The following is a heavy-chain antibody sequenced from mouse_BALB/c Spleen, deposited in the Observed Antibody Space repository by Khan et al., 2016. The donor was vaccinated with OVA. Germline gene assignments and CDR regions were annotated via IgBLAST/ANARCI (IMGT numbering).Heavy chain of an antibody. CDR2: INPDCSTI. Sequence: EVKLLQSGGGLVQPGGSLKLSCAASGFDFSRYWMSWVRQAPGKGLEWIGEINPDCSTINYTPSLKDKFIISRDNAKNTLYLQMSKVRSEDTALYYCARGLRRYYYAMDYWGQGTSVTVSS. D-gene: IGHD2-2*01. V-gene: IGHV4-1*02. CDR3: ARGLRRYYYAMDY. CDR1: GFDFSRYW. J-gene: IGHJ4*01.